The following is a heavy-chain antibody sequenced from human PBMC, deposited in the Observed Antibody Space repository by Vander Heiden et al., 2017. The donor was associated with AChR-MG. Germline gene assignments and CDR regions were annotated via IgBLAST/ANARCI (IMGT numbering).Heavy chain of an antibody. Sequence: QVQLVESGGGVVQPGRSLRLSCAASRFSFSSYGMHWVRQAPGKGLEWVALISYDGSEKYYADSVRGRFTISRDNSKNTLYLQMNSLGAEDTAVYYCAKGEYIYAWGLDYWCQGTLVTVSS. J-gene: IGHJ4*02. D-gene: IGHD5-18*01. CDR1: RFSFSSYG. V-gene: IGHV3-30*18. CDR2: ISYDGSEK. CDR3: AKGEYIYAWGLDY.